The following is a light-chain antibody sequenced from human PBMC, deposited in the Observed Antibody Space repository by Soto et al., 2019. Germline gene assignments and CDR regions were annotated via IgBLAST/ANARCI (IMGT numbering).Light chain of an antibody. J-gene: IGLJ3*02. CDR3: QSYDSSLSGSWV. Sequence: QAVVTQPPSVSGAPGQRVTISCTGSTSNLGAGYDVQWYQQLPGTAPKLLIYGNSNRPSGVPDRFSGSKSGTSASLAITGLQAEDEADYYCQSYDSSLSGSWVFGGGTKLTVL. CDR2: GNS. CDR1: TSNLGAGYD. V-gene: IGLV1-40*01.